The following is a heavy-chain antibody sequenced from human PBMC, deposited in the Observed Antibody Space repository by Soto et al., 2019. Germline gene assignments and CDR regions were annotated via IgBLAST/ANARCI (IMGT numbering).Heavy chain of an antibody. CDR1: GFTFSNAW. CDR2: IKSKSDGGTT. Sequence: EVQLVESGGGLVKPGGSLRLSCAASGFTFSNAWMSWVRQAPGKGLEWVGRIKSKSDGGTTDYAAPVKGRFTISRDDSNNTLYLQMNSLKTEDTAVYYCTTERLSLDAFDIWGQGTMVTVSS. J-gene: IGHJ3*02. V-gene: IGHV3-15*01. CDR3: TTERLSLDAFDI.